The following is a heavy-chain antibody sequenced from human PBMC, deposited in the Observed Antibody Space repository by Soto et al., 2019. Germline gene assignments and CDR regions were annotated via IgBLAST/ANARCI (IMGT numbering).Heavy chain of an antibody. CDR2: YDLEKGET. CDR1: GYSLTELS. D-gene: IGHD3-22*01. J-gene: IGHJ4*02. Sequence: GASVKVSCKVSGYSLTELSIHWVRQAPGEGLEWMGGYDLEKGETIYAQKFQGRVTMTEGTSTDTAYMELSSLRSEDTAVYYCATTINYYDSSGPNFDYWGQGTLVTVSS. CDR3: ATTINYYDSSGPNFDY. V-gene: IGHV1-24*01.